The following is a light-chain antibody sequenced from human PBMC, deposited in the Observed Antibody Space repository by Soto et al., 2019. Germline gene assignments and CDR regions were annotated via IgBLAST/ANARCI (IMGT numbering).Light chain of an antibody. V-gene: IGLV2-14*01. J-gene: IGLJ2*01. Sequence: QSALTQPASVSGSPGQSITISCTGTSSDVGGYKLVSWYQQHPGEAPKLIIYEVSNRPSGVSNRFSGSKSGNTASLTISGLRAEDEADYYCSSYTSSSTGVFGGGTKLTVL. CDR1: SSDVGGYKL. CDR3: SSYTSSSTGV. CDR2: EVS.